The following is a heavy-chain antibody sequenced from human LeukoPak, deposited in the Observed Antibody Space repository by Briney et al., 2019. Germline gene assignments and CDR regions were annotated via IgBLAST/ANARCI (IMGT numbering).Heavy chain of an antibody. D-gene: IGHD5-18*01. V-gene: IGHV1-69*13. J-gene: IGHJ3*02. Sequence: SVKVFCKVSGGPFSGHGISWVRQAPGEGLEWMGGITAIYETTNYAERSQGRVTMNADESTSTFYMELSSLRSEDTAVYYCARAGAYRYGGGDAFDIWGQGTMVTVSS. CDR3: ARAGAYRYGGGDAFDI. CDR2: ITAIYETT. CDR1: GGPFSGHG.